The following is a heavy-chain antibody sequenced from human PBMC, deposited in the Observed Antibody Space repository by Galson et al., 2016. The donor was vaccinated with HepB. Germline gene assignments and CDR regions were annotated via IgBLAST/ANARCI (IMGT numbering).Heavy chain of an antibody. J-gene: IGHJ4*02. CDR3: AVMTTVTSYRFHFDY. V-gene: IGHV1-69*13. CDR2: IILILGAA. CDR1: GGNFTTYA. Sequence: SVKVSCKASGGNFTTYAVSWVRQAPGQGLAGMGGIILILGAANYVETFQGRVTITADASTSTSYMALSSLRSEDTAVYFCAVMTTVTSYRFHFDYWGQGTLVTVSS. D-gene: IGHD4-17*01.